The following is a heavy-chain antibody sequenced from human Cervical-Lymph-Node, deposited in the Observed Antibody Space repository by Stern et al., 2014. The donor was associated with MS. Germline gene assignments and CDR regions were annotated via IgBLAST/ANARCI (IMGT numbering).Heavy chain of an antibody. V-gene: IGHV4-31*03. D-gene: IGHD3-22*01. CDR3: AGAYYYDSSGAFEI. CDR1: GGSISSGGYY. Sequence: VQLVESGPGLVKPSQTLSLTCTVSGGSISSGGYYWSSIRQHPGKGLEWIGYIHYNGNTHYNPPLKSRITISLETSKNQFSLKLSSVTAADTAVYYCAGAYYYDSSGAFEIWGQGTMVTVSS. CDR2: IHYNGNT. J-gene: IGHJ3*02.